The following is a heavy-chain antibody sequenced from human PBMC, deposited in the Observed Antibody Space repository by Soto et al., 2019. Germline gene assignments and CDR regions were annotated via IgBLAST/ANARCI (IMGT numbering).Heavy chain of an antibody. J-gene: IGHJ4*02. Sequence: GGSLRLSCAASGFTFSSYSMNWVRQAPGKGLEWVSSISSSSSYIYYADSVKGRFTISRDNAKNSLYLQMNSLRAEDTAVYYCASQVRIAVAGTFDYWGQGTLFPVSS. CDR2: ISSSSSYI. D-gene: IGHD6-19*01. V-gene: IGHV3-21*01. CDR3: ASQVRIAVAGTFDY. CDR1: GFTFSSYS.